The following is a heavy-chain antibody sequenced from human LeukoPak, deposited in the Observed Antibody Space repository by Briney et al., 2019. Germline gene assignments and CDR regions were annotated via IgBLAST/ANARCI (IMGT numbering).Heavy chain of an antibody. CDR1: GGSFSGYY. J-gene: IGHJ4*02. CDR3: ARVNPPTYYYGSGSYYRHFDY. Sequence: PSETLSLTCAVYGGSFSGYYWSWIRQPPGKGLEWIGEINHSGSTNYNPSLKSRVTISVDTSKNQFSLKLSSVTAAVTAVYYCARVNPPTYYYGSGSYYRHFDYWGQGTLVTVSS. CDR2: INHSGST. D-gene: IGHD3-10*01. V-gene: IGHV4-34*01.